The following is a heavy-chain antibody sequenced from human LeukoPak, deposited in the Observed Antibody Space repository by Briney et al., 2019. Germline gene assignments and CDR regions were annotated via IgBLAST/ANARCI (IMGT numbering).Heavy chain of an antibody. J-gene: IGHJ6*02. D-gene: IGHD1-26*01. Sequence: PGGSLRLSCAASGFTFSSYWMSWVRQAPGKGLEWVANIKQDGSEKYYVDSVKGRFTISRDNAKNSLYLQMNSLRAEGTAVYYCARGGSNYYYYGMDVRGQGTTVTVSS. CDR3: ARGGSNYYYYGMDV. CDR2: IKQDGSEK. CDR1: GFTFSSYW. V-gene: IGHV3-7*01.